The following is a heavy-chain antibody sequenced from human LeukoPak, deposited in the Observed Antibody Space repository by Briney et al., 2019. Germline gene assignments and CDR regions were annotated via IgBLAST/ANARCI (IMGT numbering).Heavy chain of an antibody. J-gene: IGHJ2*01. CDR2: INHSAST. CDR1: VGSFRGYY. CDR3: ARSSSDWAYWYFDL. Sequence: TSETLSLTCAIYVGSFRGYYWSWMRQSPGKGLEGIGEINHSASTSSNPPLQSRVTISVDTSKNQFSLTLSSVTAPDTAVYHCARSSSDWAYWYFDLWGRGTLVTVPS. V-gene: IGHV4-34*01. D-gene: IGHD6-19*01.